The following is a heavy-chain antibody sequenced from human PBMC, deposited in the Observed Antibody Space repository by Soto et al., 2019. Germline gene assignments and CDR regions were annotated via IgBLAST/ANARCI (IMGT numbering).Heavy chain of an antibody. V-gene: IGHV4-59*08. CDR3: ARMTTSTLYYYFDL. Sequence: QVQLQESGPGLVKPSGTLSLTCVVSGVSISGYHWGWIRQSPGKGLEWVGYIYNSGTTKYNASLESRLTISVDMSKNQFSMRLRSITAADTAVYYCARMTTSTLYYYFDLWGRGTPVIVSS. J-gene: IGHJ2*01. CDR2: IYNSGTT. CDR1: GVSISGYH. D-gene: IGHD1-1*01.